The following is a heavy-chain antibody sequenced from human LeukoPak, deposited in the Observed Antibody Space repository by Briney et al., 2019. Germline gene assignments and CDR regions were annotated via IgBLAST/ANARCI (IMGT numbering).Heavy chain of an antibody. J-gene: IGHJ4*02. CDR1: GFTFSDYY. Sequence: GGSLRLSCAASGFTFSDYYMSWIRQAPGKGLEWVSYISSSGSTIYYADSVKGRFTISRDNAKNSLYLQMNSLRAEDTAVYYCASGHDYGDSRFPLDYWGQGTLVTVSS. CDR2: ISSSGSTI. D-gene: IGHD4-17*01. V-gene: IGHV3-11*01. CDR3: ASGHDYGDSRFPLDY.